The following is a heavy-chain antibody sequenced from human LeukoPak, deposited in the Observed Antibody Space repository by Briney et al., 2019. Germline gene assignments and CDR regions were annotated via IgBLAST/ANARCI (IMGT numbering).Heavy chain of an antibody. V-gene: IGHV4-39*01. CDR1: GGSINSNTYY. D-gene: IGHD3-10*01. CDR3: ARRSRSGFFDY. CDR2: VYSSGST. J-gene: IGHJ4*02. Sequence: SETLSPTCAVSGGSINSNTYYWGWIRQPPGKGLAWIGSVYSSGSTYYSPSLKSRVAMSADTSKNQFSLRLSSVTAPDTAVYYCARRSRSGFFDYWGQGTLVTVSS.